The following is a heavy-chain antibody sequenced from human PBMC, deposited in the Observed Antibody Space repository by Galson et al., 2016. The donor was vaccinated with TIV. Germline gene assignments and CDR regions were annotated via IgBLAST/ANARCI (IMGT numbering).Heavy chain of an antibody. CDR1: GFAVSTTY. CDR3: ARIARDLGFGHYFDY. Sequence: SLRLSCAASGFAVSTTYISWVRQAPERGLEWVSVLYVGGATYYTDSVKGRFTISRDNSKNTLYLQKDALRAEDTAVYYCARIARDLGFGHYFDYWGQGTLVTVSS. J-gene: IGHJ4*02. CDR2: LYVGGAT. D-gene: IGHD2-21*01. V-gene: IGHV3-53*01.